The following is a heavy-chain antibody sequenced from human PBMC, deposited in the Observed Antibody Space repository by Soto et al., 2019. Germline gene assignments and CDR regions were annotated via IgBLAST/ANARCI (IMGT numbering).Heavy chain of an antibody. D-gene: IGHD3-10*01. J-gene: IGHJ3*02. Sequence: EVQLEESGGGSVQLGESLRVSCVASGFSFRNQWMHWVRQVAGKGLVWVSRINGDGTRTSYADFVKGRFTVSRDNARNLLVLQLNSLTVDDSGVYHCARGGAAGRGDAIDMWGPGTTVAVTS. CDR3: ARGGAAGRGDAIDM. CDR2: INGDGTRT. V-gene: IGHV3-74*01. CDR1: GFSFRNQW.